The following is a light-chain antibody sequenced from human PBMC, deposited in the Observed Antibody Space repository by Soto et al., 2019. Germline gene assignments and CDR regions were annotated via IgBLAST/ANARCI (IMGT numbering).Light chain of an antibody. CDR2: EVT. CDR1: SSDVGSRNL. V-gene: IGLV2-23*02. CDR3: CSYAGSYTWV. Sequence: QSALTQPASVSGSPGQSITISCTGTSSDVGSRNLVSWYQQHPGKAPKLIIYEVTKWPSGVSNRFSGSKSGNTAFLTIFGLQAEDEADYYCCSYAGSYTWVFGGGTQLTVL. J-gene: IGLJ3*02.